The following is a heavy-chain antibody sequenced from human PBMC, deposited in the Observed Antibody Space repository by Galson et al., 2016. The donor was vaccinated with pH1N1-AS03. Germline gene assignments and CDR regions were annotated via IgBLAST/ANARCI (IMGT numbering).Heavy chain of an antibody. J-gene: IGHJ5*02. D-gene: IGHD3-22*01. Sequence: QSGAEVKKPGASVKVSCKASGYSFSSYDIYWVRQATGQGLEWMGWMNPKSGNTDYAQKFQGRFSMTRYTSISTAYMELSSLRSEDRAIYSWARMNYNYDSGRNWFDPWGQGTLVTVSS. CDR2: MNPKSGNT. V-gene: IGHV1-8*01. CDR1: GYSFSSYD. CDR3: ARMNYNYDSGRNWFDP.